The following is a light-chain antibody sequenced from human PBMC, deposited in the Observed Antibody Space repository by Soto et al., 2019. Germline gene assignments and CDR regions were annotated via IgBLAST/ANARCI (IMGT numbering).Light chain of an antibody. V-gene: IGLV2-14*03. CDR3: ISYTFSTLD. Sequence: QSALTQPASVSGSPGQSITISCTGTSSDVDTYIYISWYQQHPGKAPKLIIYDVTNRPPGVSNRFSGSKSGNTASLTISGLQTEDEADYYCISYTFSTLDFATGTKLTFL. J-gene: IGLJ1*01. CDR2: DVT. CDR1: SSDVDTYIY.